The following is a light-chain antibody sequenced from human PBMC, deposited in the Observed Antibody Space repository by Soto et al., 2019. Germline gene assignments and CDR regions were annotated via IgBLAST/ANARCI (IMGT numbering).Light chain of an antibody. V-gene: IGLV2-11*01. CDR3: CSYAGSFTYV. J-gene: IGLJ1*01. CDR1: SSDVGGYSY. Sequence: QSALTQPRSVSGSPGQSVTISCTGTSSDVGGYSYVSWYQQHPGKAPKLMIYDVNKRPSGVPDRFSGSKFGSTASLAISGLQAEDEADYYCCSYAGSFTYVFGTGTKLTVL. CDR2: DVN.